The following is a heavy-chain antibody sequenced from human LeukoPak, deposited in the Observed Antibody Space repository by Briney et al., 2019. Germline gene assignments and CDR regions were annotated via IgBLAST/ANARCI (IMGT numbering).Heavy chain of an antibody. Sequence: ASVKVSCKASGYTFTGYYMHWVRQAPGQGLEWMGWINPNSGGTNYAQKFQGRVTMTRDTSISTAYMELSRLRSDDTAVYYCASLSGYDYGFGFDYWGQGTLVTVSS. CDR1: GYTFTGYY. D-gene: IGHD5-12*01. CDR3: ASLSGYDYGFGFDY. J-gene: IGHJ4*02. CDR2: INPNSGGT. V-gene: IGHV1-2*02.